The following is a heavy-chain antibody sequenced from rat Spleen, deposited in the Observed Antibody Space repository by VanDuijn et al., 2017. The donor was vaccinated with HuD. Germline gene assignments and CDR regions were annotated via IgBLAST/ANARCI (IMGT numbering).Heavy chain of an antibody. D-gene: IGHD1-12*02. V-gene: IGHV3-3*01. Sequence: CSYRWNWIRKFPGNKLEWMGYINSEGSTNYNPSLKSRISITRDTSKNQFFLQVKSVTTEDTANYYCARRRYDGTYYLYWGQGVMVTVSS. J-gene: IGHJ2*01. CDR2: INSEGST. CDR3: ARRRYDGTYYLY. CDR1: CSYR.